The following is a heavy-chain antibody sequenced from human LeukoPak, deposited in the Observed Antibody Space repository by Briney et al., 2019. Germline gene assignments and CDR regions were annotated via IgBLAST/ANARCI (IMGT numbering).Heavy chain of an antibody. J-gene: IGHJ3*02. CDR1: GSAVSSTY. V-gene: IGHV3-66*01. D-gene: IGHD3-22*01. Sequence: GGSLRLSCAAFGSAVSSTYLAWVRKAPGKGLDWVSVFIRGGGTYYADSVKVRFTISRDNSKNTLFLQMNSRRAEDTAVYYCARELTTFYYDISGYYGHAFDIWGQGTMVT. CDR2: FIRGGGT. CDR3: ARELTTFYYDISGYYGHAFDI.